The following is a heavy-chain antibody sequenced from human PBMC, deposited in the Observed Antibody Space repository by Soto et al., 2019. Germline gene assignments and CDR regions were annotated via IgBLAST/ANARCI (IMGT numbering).Heavy chain of an antibody. CDR1: GGSISSYY. J-gene: IGHJ6*02. D-gene: IGHD2-8*01. Sequence: SETLSLTCTVSGGSISSYYWSWIRQPPGKGLEWIGYIYYSGSTNYNPSLKSRVTISVDTSKNQFSLKLSSVTAADPAVYYCARTSCTNGVCYFYYGMGVWGQGTTVTVSS. V-gene: IGHV4-59*01. CDR2: IYYSGST. CDR3: ARTSCTNGVCYFYYGMGV.